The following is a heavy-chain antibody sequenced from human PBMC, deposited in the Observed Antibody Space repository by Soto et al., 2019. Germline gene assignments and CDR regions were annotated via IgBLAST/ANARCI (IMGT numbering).Heavy chain of an antibody. D-gene: IGHD2-15*01. V-gene: IGHV4-4*07. Sequence: SETLSLTCSVSGVSITSYYWSWIRQSAGGGLEWMGRINTDGLSTYSPSFKSRLSMSLDTSKNQVSLRLISVTAADTAVYFCARVPVAVAATEDYYGLDVWGQGTTVTVSS. J-gene: IGHJ6*02. CDR2: INTDGLS. CDR1: GVSITSYY. CDR3: ARVPVAVAATEDYYGLDV.